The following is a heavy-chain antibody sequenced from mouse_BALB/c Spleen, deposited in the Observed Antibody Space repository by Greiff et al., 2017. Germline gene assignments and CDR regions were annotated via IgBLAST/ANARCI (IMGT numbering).Heavy chain of an antibody. CDR2: ISSGGST. V-gene: IGHV5-6-5*01. D-gene: IGHD2-1*01. Sequence: EVQLVESGGGLVKPGGSLKLSCAASGFTFSSYAMSWVRQTPEKRLEWVASISSGGSTYYPDSVKGRFTISRDNARNILYLQMSSLRSEDTAMYYCARGYGNYPYWYFDVWAQGPRSPSPQ. CDR1: GFTFSSYA. CDR3: ARGYGNYPYWYFDV. J-gene: IGHJ1*01.